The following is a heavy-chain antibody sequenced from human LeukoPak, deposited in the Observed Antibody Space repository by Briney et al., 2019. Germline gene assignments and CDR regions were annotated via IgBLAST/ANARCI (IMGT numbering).Heavy chain of an antibody. CDR3: AKAGYTSSWPLDY. V-gene: IGHV3-23*01. CDR1: GFTFSSHS. J-gene: IGHJ4*02. D-gene: IGHD6-13*01. CDR2: ISGSGSTT. Sequence: GGSLILSCAASGFTFSSHSMNWVRQAPGKGLEWVSAISGSGSTTYYADSVKGRFTISKDNSKSTLYLQMSSLRAEDTALYYCAKAGYTSSWPLDYWGQGTLVTVSS.